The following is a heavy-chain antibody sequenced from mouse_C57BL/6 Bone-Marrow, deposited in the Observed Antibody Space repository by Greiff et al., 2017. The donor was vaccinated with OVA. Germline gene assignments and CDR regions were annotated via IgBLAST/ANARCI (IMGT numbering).Heavy chain of an antibody. V-gene: IGHV3-8*01. CDR3: ARSGTTVVGAMDY. CDR2: ISYSGST. Sequence: EVQLVESGPGLAKPSQTLSLTCSVTGYSITSDYWNWIRQFPGNKLEYMGYISYSGSTYYNPSLKSRISITRDSSKNQYYLQLNSVTTEDTATDYCARSGTTVVGAMDYWGQGTSVTVSS. D-gene: IGHD1-1*01. CDR1: GYSITSDY. J-gene: IGHJ4*01.